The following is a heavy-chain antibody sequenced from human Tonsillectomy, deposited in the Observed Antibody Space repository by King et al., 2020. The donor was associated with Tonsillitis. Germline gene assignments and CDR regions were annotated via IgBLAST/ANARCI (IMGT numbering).Heavy chain of an antibody. V-gene: IGHV1-18*01. CDR1: GYIFSKFG. CDR2: VSGYNGDK. D-gene: IGHD5-18*01. J-gene: IGHJ4*02. Sequence: QLVQSGPEVKKPGASVRVSCKASGYIFSKFGITWVRQAPGQGLEWVGWVSGYNGDKKLAKSFQGRVTMKTDTSTTTAYMDLSSLRTDATAVYYCAKDKPTAMVALDYWGQGTLVTVSS. CDR3: AKDKPTAMVALDY.